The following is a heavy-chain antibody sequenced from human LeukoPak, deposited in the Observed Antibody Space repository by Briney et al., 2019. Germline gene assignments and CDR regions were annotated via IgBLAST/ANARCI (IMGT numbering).Heavy chain of an antibody. V-gene: IGHV4-39*01. CDR3: ARGDRFGEFQIDY. CDR2: IYFTGRT. J-gene: IGHJ4*02. CDR1: GGPISTSSYY. D-gene: IGHD3-10*01. Sequence: SETLSLTCTVSGGPISTSSYYWAWIRQPPGKGLEWIANIYFTGRTNYNPSLHSRVTISADTSKNQISLKVTSVTAADTAVYYCARGDRFGEFQIDYWGQGTLVTVSS.